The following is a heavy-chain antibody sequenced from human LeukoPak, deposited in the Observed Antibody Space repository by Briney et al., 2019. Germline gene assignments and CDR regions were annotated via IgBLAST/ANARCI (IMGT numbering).Heavy chain of an antibody. V-gene: IGHV3-30*02. CDR1: GFTFSSYG. CDR2: IRNDGSNK. J-gene: IGHJ4*02. CDR3: ARGNGSYHLDY. Sequence: GGSLRLSCAASGFTFSSYGMHWVRQAPGKGLEWVALIRNDGSNKYYADSVKGRFTISRDNSKNTLYLQMNSLRAEDTAVYYCARGNGSYHLDYWGQGTLVTVSS. D-gene: IGHD1-26*01.